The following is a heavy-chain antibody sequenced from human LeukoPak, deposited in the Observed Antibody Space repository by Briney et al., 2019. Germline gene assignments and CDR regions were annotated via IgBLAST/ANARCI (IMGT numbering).Heavy chain of an antibody. J-gene: IGHJ4*03. CDR1: GFTFSNYW. Sequence: GGSLRLSCVASGFTFSNYWMSWVRQAPGKGLEWVASMKEDGNEKYYMDSVEGRFTISRDNAKNSLYLQMNSLRAEDTAMYYCARDRSGDGRKGRFDYWGQGTTVTVSS. CDR2: MKEDGNEK. D-gene: IGHD6-25*01. CDR3: ARDRSGDGRKGRFDY. V-gene: IGHV3-7*03.